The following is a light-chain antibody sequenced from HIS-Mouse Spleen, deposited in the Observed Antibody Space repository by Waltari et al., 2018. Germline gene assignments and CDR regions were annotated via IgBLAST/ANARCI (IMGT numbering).Light chain of an antibody. CDR2: DNN. J-gene: IGLJ3*02. CDR1: SSNIGNNY. CDR3: GTWDSSLSAWV. V-gene: IGLV1-51*01. Sequence: QSVLTQPPSVSAAPGQKVTISCSGSSSNIGNNYLSWYQQLPGTAPKLLIYDNNKRPSGIPDRFSGSKSGTSATLGITGLQTGDEADYYCGTWDSSLSAWVFDGGTKLTVL.